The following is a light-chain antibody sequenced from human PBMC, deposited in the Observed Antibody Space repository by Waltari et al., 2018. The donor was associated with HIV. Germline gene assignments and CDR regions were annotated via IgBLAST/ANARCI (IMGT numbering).Light chain of an antibody. V-gene: IGLV2-8*01. J-gene: IGLJ2*01. CDR2: DVT. Sequence: QSALAQPPSASGSAGQSVTISCTGTSSDVGAYNYVSWYQQHPGKSPKLIIYDVTKRTSGVPDRFSCSKSGNTASLTVSGLQGEDEADYYCSSYADSDTPVVFGGGTKLTVL. CDR3: SSYADSDTPVV. CDR1: SSDVGAYNY.